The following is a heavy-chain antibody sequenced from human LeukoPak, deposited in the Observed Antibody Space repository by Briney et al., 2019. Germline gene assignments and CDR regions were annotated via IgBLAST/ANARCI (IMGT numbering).Heavy chain of an antibody. CDR3: ARANGDLWVYY. CDR2: INSDGRST. CDR1: GFTLSIYC. Sequence: PGGSLRLSCAASGFTLSIYCMHWVRQAPGKGLVWVSRINSDGRSTIYADSVKGRFTISRDNARNTLYLQMNSLRAEDTAVYYCARANGDLWVYYWGQGTLVTVSS. J-gene: IGHJ4*02. D-gene: IGHD4-17*01. V-gene: IGHV3-74*01.